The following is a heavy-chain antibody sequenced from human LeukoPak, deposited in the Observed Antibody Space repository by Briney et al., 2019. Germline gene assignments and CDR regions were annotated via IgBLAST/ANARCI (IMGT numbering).Heavy chain of an antibody. J-gene: IGHJ4*02. D-gene: IGHD6-19*01. CDR1: GFTFSDYY. CDR2: ISSSSSYT. V-gene: IGHV3-11*03. Sequence: GGSLRLSCAASGFTFSDYYMSWIRQAPGKGLEWVSYISSSSSYTNYADSVKGRFTISRDDAKNSLYLQMNSLRAEDTALYYCTTTRPYGTTWAGAFEDWGQGTPVTVSS. CDR3: TTTRPYGTTWAGAFED.